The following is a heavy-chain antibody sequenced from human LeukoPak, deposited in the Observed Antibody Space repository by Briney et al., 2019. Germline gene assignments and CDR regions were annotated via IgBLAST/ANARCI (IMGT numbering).Heavy chain of an antibody. CDR3: ARDVSGNLDY. J-gene: IGHJ4*02. V-gene: IGHV3-7*03. Sequence: PGGSLRLSCAASGFTFSTWMAWVRQAPGKGLEWLADIKEDGSQKHYADSVKGRFTISRDNAENSVYLQMTSLRAEDTAVYYCARDVSGNLDYWGQGTLVTVS. CDR2: IKEDGSQK. CDR1: GFTFSTW. D-gene: IGHD4-23*01.